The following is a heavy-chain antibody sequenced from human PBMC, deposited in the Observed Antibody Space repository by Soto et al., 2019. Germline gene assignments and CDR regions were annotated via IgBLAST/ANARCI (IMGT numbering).Heavy chain of an antibody. Sequence: SETLSLTCTVSGGSISSSSYYWGWIRQPPGKGLEWIGSIYYSGSTYYNPSLKSRVTISVDTSKNQFSLKLSSVTAADTAVYYCASPDSSKIKDDFWSGYPRYYYYHGMDVWGQGTTVTVSS. D-gene: IGHD3-3*01. J-gene: IGHJ6*02. CDR3: ASPDSSKIKDDFWSGYPRYYYYHGMDV. CDR2: IYYSGST. CDR1: GGSISSSSYY. V-gene: IGHV4-39*01.